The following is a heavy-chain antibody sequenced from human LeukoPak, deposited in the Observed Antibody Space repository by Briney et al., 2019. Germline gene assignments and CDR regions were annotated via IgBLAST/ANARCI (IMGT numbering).Heavy chain of an antibody. Sequence: GGSLRLSCAASGFTFSTYAMSWVRQAPGKGLEWLSHISGSSRSIYYADSVKGRFTISRENAKNSLYLQMNSLRDEDTAVYYCARRADTDYSYAMDVWGQGTTVTVSS. J-gene: IGHJ6*02. D-gene: IGHD5-18*01. CDR3: ARRADTDYSYAMDV. V-gene: IGHV3-48*02. CDR2: ISGSSRSI. CDR1: GFTFSTYA.